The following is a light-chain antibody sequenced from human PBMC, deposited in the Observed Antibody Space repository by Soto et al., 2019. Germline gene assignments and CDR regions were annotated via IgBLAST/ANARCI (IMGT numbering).Light chain of an antibody. CDR1: QSLNSN. CDR2: DTS. J-gene: IGKJ1*01. CDR3: QQYNNWWT. Sequence: ILLTQSPATLSVSPGERVTLSCRASQSLNSNLAWYQQKPGQAPRLLIYDTSTRATGIPSRFSGSGSGTEFTLTISRLQSEVFAVYYCQQYNNWWTFGQGTKVEIK. V-gene: IGKV3-15*01.